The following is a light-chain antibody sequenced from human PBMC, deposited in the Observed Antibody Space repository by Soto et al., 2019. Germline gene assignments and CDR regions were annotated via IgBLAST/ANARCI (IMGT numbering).Light chain of an antibody. CDR1: QYVSSSQ. Sequence: EIVLTQSPGTLSLSPGERATLSCRASQYVSSSQLAWYQQKPGQPPRLLIYGASTRATGIPDRFSGSGSGTDFTLTISRLEPEDFAIYFCKQYGGSPRTFGQGTKLEIK. V-gene: IGKV3-20*01. J-gene: IGKJ2*01. CDR3: KQYGGSPRT. CDR2: GAS.